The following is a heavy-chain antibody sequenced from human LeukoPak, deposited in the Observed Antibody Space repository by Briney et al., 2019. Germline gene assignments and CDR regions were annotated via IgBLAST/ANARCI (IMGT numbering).Heavy chain of an antibody. Sequence: PSETLSLTCAVYGGSFSGYYWSWIRQPPGKGLEWIGEINHSGSANYNPSLKSRATISVDTSKNQFSLRLSSVTATDTAVYYCALRDSSGYYPDYWGQGTLVTVSS. J-gene: IGHJ4*02. CDR1: GGSFSGYY. V-gene: IGHV4-34*01. CDR3: ALRDSSGYYPDY. D-gene: IGHD3-22*01. CDR2: INHSGSA.